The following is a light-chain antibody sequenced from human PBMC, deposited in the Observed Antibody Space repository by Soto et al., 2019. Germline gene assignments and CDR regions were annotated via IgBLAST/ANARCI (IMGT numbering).Light chain of an antibody. V-gene: IGLV2-23*02. Sequence: QSVLTQPASVSGSPGQSITIPCTGTSGDVGGYNLVSWYQQHPGKAPKLMLYEVTERPSGGSNRFSGSKSGNTASLTISGLLPDDEADYYCCSYAGNSEVFGTGTTAPVL. J-gene: IGLJ1*01. CDR1: SGDVGGYNL. CDR2: EVT. CDR3: CSYAGNSEV.